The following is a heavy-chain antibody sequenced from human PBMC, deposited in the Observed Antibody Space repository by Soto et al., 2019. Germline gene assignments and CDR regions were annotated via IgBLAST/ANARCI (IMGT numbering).Heavy chain of an antibody. D-gene: IGHD3-3*01. CDR2: ISAYNGNT. CDR3: AREKSNYDFWSGPPGRYYYGMDV. J-gene: IGHJ6*02. V-gene: IGHV1-18*01. CDR1: GYTFTSYG. Sequence: ASVKVSCKASGYTFTSYGISWVRQAPGQGLEWMGWISAYNGNTNYAQKLQGRVTMTTDTSTSTAYMELRSLRSDDTAVYYCAREKSNYDFWSGPPGRYYYGMDVWGQGTTVTVSS.